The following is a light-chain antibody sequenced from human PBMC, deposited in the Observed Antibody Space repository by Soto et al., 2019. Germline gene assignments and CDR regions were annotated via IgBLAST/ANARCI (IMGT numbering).Light chain of an antibody. J-gene: IGLJ2*01. V-gene: IGLV1-51*01. Sequence: QSVLTQPPSVSASPGEMVTISCSGSTSNIGNNYVSWYRQVPGTAPKLLIYDNNKRPSGVPDRISGSKSGTSATLGITGLQTGEEDDYYCGTWDRSLGAEIFGGGTKLTVL. CDR1: TSNIGNNY. CDR3: GTWDRSLGAEI. CDR2: DNN.